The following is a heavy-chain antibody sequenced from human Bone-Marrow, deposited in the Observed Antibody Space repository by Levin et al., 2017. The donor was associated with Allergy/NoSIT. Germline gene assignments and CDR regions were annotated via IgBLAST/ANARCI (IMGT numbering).Heavy chain of an antibody. J-gene: IGHJ4*02. CDR1: GFTFSNYS. Sequence: RGESLKISCAASGFTFSNYSMNWVRQAPGKGLEWVSSISSTSNFIYYADSVKGRFTISRDNAKNSLYLQMNSLRAEDTAVYYCARKGLPYYYDSSGYLGLYSFSDYWGQGTLVTVSS. D-gene: IGHD3-22*01. V-gene: IGHV3-21*01. CDR2: ISSTSNFI. CDR3: ARKGLPYYYDSSGYLGLYSFSDY.